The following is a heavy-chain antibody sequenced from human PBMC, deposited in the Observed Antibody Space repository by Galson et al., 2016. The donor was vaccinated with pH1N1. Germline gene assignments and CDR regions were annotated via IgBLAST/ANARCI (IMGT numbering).Heavy chain of an antibody. J-gene: IGHJ5*01. CDR1: GFSLRTTGMR. V-gene: IGHV2-70*04. CDR2: IDWDDDK. CDR3: ARFLYGDFVGYLDP. Sequence: VKPTQTLTLSCSFSGFSLRTTGMRVTWIRQTPGKALEWLARIDWDDDKYYNASLMTRLTISKDTSKNQVVLRMTNMDPVDTATYFCARFLYGDFVGYLDPWGQGTRVTVSS. D-gene: IGHD4-17*01.